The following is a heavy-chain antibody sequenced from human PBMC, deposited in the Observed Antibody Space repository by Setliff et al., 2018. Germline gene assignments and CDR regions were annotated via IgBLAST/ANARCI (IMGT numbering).Heavy chain of an antibody. D-gene: IGHD6-13*01. CDR3: ARGLAAAGTRYFDY. J-gene: IGHJ4*02. V-gene: IGHV4-38-2*02. CDR1: GYSISSGYY. Sequence: PSETLSLTCTVSGYSISSGYYWGWIRQPPGKGLEWIGSIYHSGSTNYNPSLKSRVTISVDKSKNQFSLKLSSVTAADTAVYYCARGLAAAGTRYFDYWGQGTLVTVSS. CDR2: IYHSGST.